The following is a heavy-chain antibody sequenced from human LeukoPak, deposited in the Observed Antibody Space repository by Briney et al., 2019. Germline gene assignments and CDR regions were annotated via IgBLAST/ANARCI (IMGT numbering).Heavy chain of an antibody. V-gene: IGHV3-30*18. D-gene: IGHD6-13*01. Sequence: GGSLRLSCAASGFAFGSYGMHWVRQAPGKGLEWVAVISYDGYKKNYAESVKGRFTISRDDSKNTLYLQMNSLSTEDTAVYYCAKDRGTPYSSSWDSSFYFDSWGQGTLVTVSS. CDR2: ISYDGYKK. CDR1: GFAFGSYG. J-gene: IGHJ4*02. CDR3: AKDRGTPYSSSWDSSFYFDS.